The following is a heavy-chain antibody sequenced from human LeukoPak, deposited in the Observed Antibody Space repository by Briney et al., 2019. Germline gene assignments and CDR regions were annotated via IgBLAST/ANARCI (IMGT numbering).Heavy chain of an antibody. CDR1: GFTFSSYA. J-gene: IGHJ3*01. V-gene: IGHV3-23*01. CDR2: ISGSGGST. D-gene: IGHD3-10*01. CDR3: ARDRSVNDLEDAFDV. Sequence: GGSLRLSCAASGFTFSSYAMSWVRQAPGKGLEWVSAISGSGGSTYYADSVEGRFTISRDNSKNTVFLQMNSLRPEDTAVYYCARDRSVNDLEDAFDVWGQGTMVTVSS.